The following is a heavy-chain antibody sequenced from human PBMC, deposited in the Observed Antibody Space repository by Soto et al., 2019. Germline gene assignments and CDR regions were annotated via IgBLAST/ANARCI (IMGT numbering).Heavy chain of an antibody. J-gene: IGHJ3*02. CDR3: ARDIYDSSGYYPLDAFDI. D-gene: IGHD3-22*01. CDR1: GFTFSSYE. V-gene: IGHV3-48*03. CDR2: ISSSGSTI. Sequence: PGGSLRLSCAASGFTFSSYEMNWVRQAPGKGLEWVSYISSSGSTIYYADSVKGRFNISRDNAKKSLYLQMNSLRAEDTAVYYCARDIYDSSGYYPLDAFDIWGLGTMVTVSS.